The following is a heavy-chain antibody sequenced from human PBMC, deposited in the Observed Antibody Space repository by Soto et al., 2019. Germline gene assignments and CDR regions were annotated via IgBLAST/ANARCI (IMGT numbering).Heavy chain of an antibody. V-gene: IGHV1-8*01. CDR3: AIRPGFCSGYQLVEYYYYMDV. D-gene: IGHD3-3*01. J-gene: IGHJ6*03. CDR1: GYTFTSYD. Sequence: QVQLVQSGAEVKKPGASVKVSCKASGYTFTSYDINWVRQATGQGLEWMGWMNPNSGNTGYAQKFQGRVTMTRNTSISTAYMELSSLRSEDTAVYYCAIRPGFCSGYQLVEYYYYMDVWGKGTTVTGSS. CDR2: MNPNSGNT.